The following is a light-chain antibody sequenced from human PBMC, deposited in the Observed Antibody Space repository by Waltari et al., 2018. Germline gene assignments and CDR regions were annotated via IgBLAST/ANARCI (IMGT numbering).Light chain of an antibody. CDR2: DAS. CDR1: QSVRSY. V-gene: IGKV3-11*01. J-gene: IGKJ4*01. CDR3: QQRSNWPT. Sequence: EIVLTQSPATLSLSPGERATLSCRASQSVRSYLAWYQQKPGQAPRLLIYDASNRATGIPARFSGSGSGTDFTLTISSLEPEDFAVYYCQQRSNWPTFGGGTKVEIK.